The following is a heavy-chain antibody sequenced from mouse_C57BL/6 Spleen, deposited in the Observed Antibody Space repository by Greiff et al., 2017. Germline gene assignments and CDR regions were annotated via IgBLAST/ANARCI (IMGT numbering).Heavy chain of an antibody. J-gene: IGHJ3*01. CDR2: IDPSDSYT. D-gene: IGHD1-1*01. Sequence: QVQLQQPGAELVKPGASVKLSCKASGYTFTSYWMQWVKQRPGQGLEWIGEIDPSDSYTNYNQKFTGKATLTVDTSSSTASMQLSRLTSEDSAVYCSARKGLIRSSFAYWGQGTLVTVSA. CDR3: ARKGLIRSSFAY. CDR1: GYTFTSYW. V-gene: IGHV1-50*01.